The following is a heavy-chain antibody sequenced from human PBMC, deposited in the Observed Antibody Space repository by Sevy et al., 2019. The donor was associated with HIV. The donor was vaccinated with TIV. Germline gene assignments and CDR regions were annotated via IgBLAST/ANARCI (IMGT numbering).Heavy chain of an antibody. J-gene: IGHJ6*02. CDR2: ISSSSSTI. V-gene: IGHV3-48*02. CDR3: ASDSSGWAWDYYYGMDV. Sequence: GGSLRLSCAASGFTFSSYSMNWVRQAPGKGLEWVSYISSSSSTIYYADSVKGRFTISSDNAKNSLYLELNSLRDEDTAVYYCASDSSGWAWDYYYGMDVWGQGTTVTVSS. CDR1: GFTFSSYS. D-gene: IGHD6-19*01.